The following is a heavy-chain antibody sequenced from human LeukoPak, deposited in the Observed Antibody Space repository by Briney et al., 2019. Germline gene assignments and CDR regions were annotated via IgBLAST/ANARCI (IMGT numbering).Heavy chain of an antibody. CDR2: INHSGST. D-gene: IGHD3-10*01. Sequence: SETLSLTCAVYGGSFSGYYWSWIRRPPGKGLEWIGEINHSGSTNYNPSLKSRVTISVDTSKNQFSLKLSSVTAADTAVYYCARAFGSPLFPDYWGQGTLVTVSS. CDR3: ARAFGSPLFPDY. CDR1: GGSFSGYY. J-gene: IGHJ4*02. V-gene: IGHV4-34*01.